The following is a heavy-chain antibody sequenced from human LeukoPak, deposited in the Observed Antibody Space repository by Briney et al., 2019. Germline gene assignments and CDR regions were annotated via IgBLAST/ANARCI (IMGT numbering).Heavy chain of an antibody. J-gene: IGHJ4*02. V-gene: IGHV3-23*01. CDR1: GFTFSSYA. D-gene: IGHD3-22*01. Sequence: GGSLRLSCAASGFTFSSYAMSWVRQAPGKGLEWVSAISGSGGSTYYADSVKGRFTISRDNSKNTLYLQMNSLRAEDTAVYHCAKLFEFRRYYYDSSGYYYYFDYWGQGTLVTVSS. CDR3: AKLFEFRRYYYDSSGYYYYFDY. CDR2: ISGSGGST.